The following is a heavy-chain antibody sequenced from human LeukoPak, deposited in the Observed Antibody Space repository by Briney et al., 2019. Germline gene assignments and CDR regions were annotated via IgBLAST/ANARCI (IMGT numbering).Heavy chain of an antibody. CDR2: VYYSGST. Sequence: PSETLSLTCTVSGGSLSSNSNYWGWIRQPPGRGLEWIGSVYYSGSTYYNPSPKSRVTISVDPSKSQFSLKLNSVTAADTAVYFCAILGTGSSWGQGTLVTVSS. CDR1: GGSLSSNSNY. D-gene: IGHD3-10*01. J-gene: IGHJ5*02. V-gene: IGHV4-39*01. CDR3: AILGTGSS.